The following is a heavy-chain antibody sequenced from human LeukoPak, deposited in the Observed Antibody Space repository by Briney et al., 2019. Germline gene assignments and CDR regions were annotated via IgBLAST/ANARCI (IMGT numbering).Heavy chain of an antibody. D-gene: IGHD3-16*02. CDR2: IGLAGDT. J-gene: IGHJ4*02. Sequence: GGSLRLSCAASGFTFSSYDMHGVRQPTGKGLEWVSGIGLAGDTHYSNSVKGRFTISREDAKNSLYLQMISLRAGDTAVYYCARGFYRVRHDQSTYYFVHWGQGTLVTVSS. V-gene: IGHV3-13*04. CDR1: GFTFSSYD. CDR3: ARGFYRVRHDQSTYYFVH.